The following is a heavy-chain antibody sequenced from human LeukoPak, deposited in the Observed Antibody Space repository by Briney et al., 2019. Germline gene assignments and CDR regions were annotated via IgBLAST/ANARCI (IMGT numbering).Heavy chain of an antibody. CDR1: GGSISSSSYY. D-gene: IGHD2-2*01. CDR3: ASHPGSSTSLFDP. Sequence: SETLSLTCTVSGGSISSSSYYWGWIRQPPGKGLEWIGSIYYSGSTYYNPSLKSRVTISIDTSKNQFSLKLSSVTAADTAVYYCASHPGSSTSLFDPWGQGTLVTVSS. CDR2: IYYSGST. V-gene: IGHV4-39*01. J-gene: IGHJ5*02.